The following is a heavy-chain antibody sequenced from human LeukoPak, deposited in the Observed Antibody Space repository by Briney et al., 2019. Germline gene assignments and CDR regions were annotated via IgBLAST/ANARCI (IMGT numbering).Heavy chain of an antibody. CDR1: GFTFSSYA. D-gene: IGHD1-14*01. J-gene: IGHJ6*02. Sequence: GGSLRLSCEASGFTFSSYAMSWVRQAPGKGLEWVSGISGGSTHYADSVKGRFIISRDNFKYTLFLQMKSLRDEDTATYYCAKAEALGGQPGLRYSYYGVDVWGQGTTVIVSS. CDR3: AKAEALGGQPGLRYSYYGVDV. CDR2: ISGGST. V-gene: IGHV3-23*01.